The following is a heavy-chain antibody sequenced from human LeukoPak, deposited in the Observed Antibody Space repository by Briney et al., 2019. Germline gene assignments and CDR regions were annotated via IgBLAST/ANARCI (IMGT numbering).Heavy chain of an antibody. V-gene: IGHV3-23*01. CDR1: GFTFSSYA. CDR2: ISGSGGST. Sequence: GGSLRLSCAASGFTFSSYAMSWVRQAPGKGLEWVSAISGSGGSTYYADSVKGRFTISRDNSKNTLYLQMNSLRAEDTAVYYCARDRFRDRAILTGYYVWFDPWGQGTLVTVSS. D-gene: IGHD3-9*01. CDR3: ARDRFRDRAILTGYYVWFDP. J-gene: IGHJ5*02.